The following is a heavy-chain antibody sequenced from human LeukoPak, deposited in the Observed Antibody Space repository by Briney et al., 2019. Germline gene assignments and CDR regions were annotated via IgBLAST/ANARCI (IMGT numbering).Heavy chain of an antibody. CDR1: GFTVSSNY. CDR3: ARDRFCSTTSCYPGFFDY. CDR2: IWYDGSNT. Sequence: GGSLRLSCAASGFTVSSNYMSWVRQAPGKGLEWVAVIWYDGSNTYYADSVKGRFTISRDNSKNTLYVQMNSLRVEDTAVYCCARDRFCSTTSCYPGFFDYWGQGTLVTVSS. J-gene: IGHJ4*02. V-gene: IGHV3-33*08. D-gene: IGHD2-2*01.